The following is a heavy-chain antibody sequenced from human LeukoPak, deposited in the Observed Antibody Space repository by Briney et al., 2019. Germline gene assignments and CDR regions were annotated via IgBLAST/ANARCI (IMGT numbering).Heavy chain of an antibody. V-gene: IGHV4-39*01. Sequence: SETLSLTCTVSGGSISSSSYYWGWIRQPPGKGLEWIGSIYYSGSTYYNPSLKSRVTIYVDTSKNQFSLKLSSVTAADTAVYYCARPYYDFWSGYYDYYGMDVWGQGTTVTVSS. CDR2: IYYSGST. J-gene: IGHJ6*02. D-gene: IGHD3-3*01. CDR3: ARPYYDFWSGYYDYYGMDV. CDR1: GGSISSSSYY.